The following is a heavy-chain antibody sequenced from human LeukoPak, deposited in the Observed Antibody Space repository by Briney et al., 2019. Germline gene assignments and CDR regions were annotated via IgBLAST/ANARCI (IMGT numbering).Heavy chain of an antibody. J-gene: IGHJ4*02. CDR3: ARKGGTRFDFWRGYGY. Sequence: PGGSLRLSCAASGFTFSSYGMSWARQAPGKGLEWVSVISGSGDSRDYADSVKGRFTISRDNSKNTPYLQMNSLRAEDTAVYYCARKGGTRFDFWRGYGYWGQGTLVTVSS. D-gene: IGHD3-3*01. CDR2: ISGSGDSR. CDR1: GFTFSSYG. V-gene: IGHV3-23*01.